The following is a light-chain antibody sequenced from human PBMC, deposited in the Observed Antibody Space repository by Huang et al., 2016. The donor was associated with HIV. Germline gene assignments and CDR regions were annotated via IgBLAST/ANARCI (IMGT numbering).Light chain of an antibody. CDR3: QQYNDFRST. J-gene: IGKJ3*01. CDR2: AAS. Sequence: ETVMTQSPVTLSVSQGDRASLSCRSSQIVSSNLAWYQQKPGQAPRLLIYAASTRATGVPARFSGSGAGTEFTLTISTLQSEDSAVYYCQQYNDFRSTFGPGTRVETK. V-gene: IGKV3-15*01. CDR1: QIVSSN.